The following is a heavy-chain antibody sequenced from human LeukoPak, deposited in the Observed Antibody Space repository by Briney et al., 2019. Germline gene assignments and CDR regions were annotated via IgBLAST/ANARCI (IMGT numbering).Heavy chain of an antibody. Sequence: PSETLSLTCTVSGYSISSGYYWGWIRQPPGKGLEWIGSIYHSGSTYYNPSLKSRVTISVDTSKNQFSLKLSSVTAADTAVYYCARGGWLRDNWFDPWGQGTLVTVSS. CDR2: IYHSGST. J-gene: IGHJ5*02. V-gene: IGHV4-38-2*02. D-gene: IGHD3-22*01. CDR1: GYSISSGYY. CDR3: ARGGWLRDNWFDP.